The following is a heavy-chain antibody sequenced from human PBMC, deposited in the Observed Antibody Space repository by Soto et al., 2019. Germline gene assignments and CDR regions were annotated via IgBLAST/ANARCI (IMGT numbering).Heavy chain of an antibody. V-gene: IGHV3-23*01. J-gene: IGHJ3*02. CDR3: ERDWGSGYDLPFACDT. D-gene: IGHD3-3*01. CDR2: ISGSGDST. Sequence: GGSLRLSCAASGFIFRTHAMSWLRQAPGKGLEWVSVISGSGDSTYYADSVKGRFTISRDNSKDTLSLQMNSLRAEDTALYYCERDWGSGYDLPFACDTCGQGTMVTVSS. CDR1: GFIFRTHA.